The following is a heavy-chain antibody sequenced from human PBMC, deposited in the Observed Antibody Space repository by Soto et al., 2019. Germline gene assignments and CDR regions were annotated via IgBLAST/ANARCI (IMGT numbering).Heavy chain of an antibody. D-gene: IGHD2-15*01. Sequence: EVQLLESGGGLVQPGGSLRLSCAASGFTFSSYAMSWVRQAPGKGLEWVSAISGSGGSTYYADSVKGRFTISRDNSKNTLYLQMNSLRAEDTAVYYCAKAQYCSGGSCYPASWFDPWGQGTLVTVSS. J-gene: IGHJ5*02. CDR1: GFTFSSYA. CDR2: ISGSGGST. CDR3: AKAQYCSGGSCYPASWFDP. V-gene: IGHV3-23*01.